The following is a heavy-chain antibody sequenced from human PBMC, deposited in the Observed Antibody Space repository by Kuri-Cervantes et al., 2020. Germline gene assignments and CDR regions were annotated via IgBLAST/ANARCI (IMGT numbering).Heavy chain of an antibody. D-gene: IGHD6-13*01. V-gene: IGHV3-9*01. CDR2: ISWNSGSI. CDR3: AKDSGYSSSWYVD. J-gene: IGHJ4*02. Sequence: LSLTCAAFGFPFSNYGMAWVRQAPGKGLEWVSGISWNSGSIGYADSVKGRFTISRDNAKNSLYLQMNSLRAEDTALYYCAKDSGYSSSWYVDWGQGTLVTVSS. CDR1: GFPFSNYG.